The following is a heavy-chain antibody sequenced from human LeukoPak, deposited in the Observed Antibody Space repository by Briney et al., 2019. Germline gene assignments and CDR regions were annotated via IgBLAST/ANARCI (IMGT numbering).Heavy chain of an antibody. J-gene: IGHJ4*02. V-gene: IGHV3-15*01. CDR2: IKSKTDGGTT. D-gene: IGHD2-2*01. Sequence: GGSLGLSCAASGFTFSNAWMSWVRQAPGKGLEWVGRIKSKTDGGTTDYAAPVKGRFTISRDDSKNTLYLQMNSLKTEDTAVYYCTTPRQLRLVPRGYFDYWGQGTLVTVSS. CDR1: GFTFSNAW. CDR3: TTPRQLRLVPRGYFDY.